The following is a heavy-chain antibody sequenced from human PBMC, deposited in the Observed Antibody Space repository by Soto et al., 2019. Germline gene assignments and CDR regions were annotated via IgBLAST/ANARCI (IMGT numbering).Heavy chain of an antibody. D-gene: IGHD3-16*01. J-gene: IGHJ6*02. CDR3: ARGLPLYHCYSYGMDV. V-gene: IGHV4-34*01. Sequence: PSETLSLTCAVYGGSFSGYYWSWIRQPPGKGLEWIGEINHSGSTNYNPSLKSRVTISVDTSKNQFSLKLSSVTAADTAVYYCARGLPLYHCYSYGMDVWGQGTTVTVSS. CDR2: INHSGST. CDR1: GGSFSGYY.